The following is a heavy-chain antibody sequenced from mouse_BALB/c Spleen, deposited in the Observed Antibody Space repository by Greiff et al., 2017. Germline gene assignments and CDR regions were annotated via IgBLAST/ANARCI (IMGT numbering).Heavy chain of an antibody. Sequence: QVQLQQRGAELVKPGASVKLSCKASGYTFTSYYMYWVKQRPGQGLEWIGGINPSNGGTNFNEKFKSKATLTVDKSSSTAYMQLSSLTSEDSAVYYCTRGDGYPISFDYWGQGTTLTVSS. D-gene: IGHD2-3*01. CDR3: TRGDGYPISFDY. CDR2: INPSNGGT. J-gene: IGHJ2*01. V-gene: IGHV1S81*02. CDR1: GYTFTSYY.